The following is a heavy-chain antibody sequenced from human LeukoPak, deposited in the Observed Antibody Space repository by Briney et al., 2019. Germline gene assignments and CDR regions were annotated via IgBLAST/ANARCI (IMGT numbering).Heavy chain of an antibody. D-gene: IGHD3-22*01. CDR2: ISYDGSNK. V-gene: IGHV3-30-3*01. J-gene: IGHJ4*02. CDR3: ASGKKITMIVVVQRTEYYFDY. CDR1: GFTFSSYA. Sequence: GGSLRLSCAASGFTFSSYAMHWVRQAPGKGLEWVAVISYDGSNKYYADSVKGRFTISRDNSKNTLYLQMNSLRAEDTAVYYCASGKKITMIVVVQRTEYYFDYWGQGTLVTVSS.